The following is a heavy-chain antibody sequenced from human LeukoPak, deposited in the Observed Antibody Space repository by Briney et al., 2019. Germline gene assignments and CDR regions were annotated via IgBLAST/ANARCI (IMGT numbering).Heavy chain of an antibody. Sequence: MSWXXXXPGKGLEWVGRIKSKTDGGTTDYAAPVKGRFTISRDDSKNTLYLQMNSLKTEDTAVYYCTTDTRGDYGLYYFDYWGQGTLVTVSS. D-gene: IGHD2-21*02. CDR3: TTDTRGDYGLYYFDY. J-gene: IGHJ4*02. CDR2: IKSKTDGGTT. V-gene: IGHV3-15*01.